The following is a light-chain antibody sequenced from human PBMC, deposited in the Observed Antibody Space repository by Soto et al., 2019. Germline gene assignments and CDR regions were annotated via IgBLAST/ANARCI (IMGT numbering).Light chain of an antibody. CDR3: SSYAGSNSVV. CDR2: DVN. Sequence: QSALTQPPSASGSPGQSVTISCTGTSSDVGGYNYVSWYQQHPGKAPKLMIYDVNERPSGVPDRFSGSKSGNTDSLTVSGLQAEDEADYYCSSYAGSNSVVFGGGTKLTVL. J-gene: IGLJ2*01. V-gene: IGLV2-8*01. CDR1: SSDVGGYNY.